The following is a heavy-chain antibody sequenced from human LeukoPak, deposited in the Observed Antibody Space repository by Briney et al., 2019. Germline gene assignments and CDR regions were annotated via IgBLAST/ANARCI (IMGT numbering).Heavy chain of an antibody. Sequence: SVKVSCKASGGTFSSYAISWVRQAPGQGLEWMGGIIPIFGTANYAQKFQGRVTITADESKSTAYMELSSLRSEDTAVYYCATFGGGSQHWFDPWGQGTLVTVSS. D-gene: IGHD3-16*01. CDR1: GGTFSSYA. CDR3: ATFGGGSQHWFDP. CDR2: IIPIFGTA. J-gene: IGHJ5*02. V-gene: IGHV1-69*13.